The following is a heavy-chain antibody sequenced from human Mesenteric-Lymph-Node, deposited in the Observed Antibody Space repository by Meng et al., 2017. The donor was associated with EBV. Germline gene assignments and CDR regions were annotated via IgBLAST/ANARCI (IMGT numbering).Heavy chain of an antibody. V-gene: IGHV1-2*06. CDR1: GYTFTSYY. D-gene: IGHD4-17*01. CDR2: IDPYSGGT. Sequence: QVQLVQSGAEVKKPGASVKVSCKASGYTFTSYYMHWVRQAPGQGLEWMGRIDPYSGGTNYAQKFQDRVTMTRDTSISTAYMDLSRLTSDDTAVYYCARSSDYGDYVWGQGSLVTVSS. J-gene: IGHJ4*02. CDR3: ARSSDYGDYV.